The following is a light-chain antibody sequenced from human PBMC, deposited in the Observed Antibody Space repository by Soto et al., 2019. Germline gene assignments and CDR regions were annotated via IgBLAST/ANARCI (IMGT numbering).Light chain of an antibody. V-gene: IGKV3-20*01. CDR1: QSVNDNH. CDR3: QLYGGSHPRGT. J-gene: IGKJ3*01. CDR2: GAS. Sequence: EVVLTQSPGTLSLSPGARATLSCRASQSVNDNHLAWYQQKGGQAPRLLIYGASTRATGVPERFSGSGFGTSYSLIIYRLEPEDFALCYCQLYGGSHPRGTFGPGTTVEI.